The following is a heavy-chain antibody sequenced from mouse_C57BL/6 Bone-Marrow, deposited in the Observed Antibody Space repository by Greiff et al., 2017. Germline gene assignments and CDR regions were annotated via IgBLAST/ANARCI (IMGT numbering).Heavy chain of an antibody. CDR1: GYTFTSYG. CDR3: ARVGAYYRDFDY. J-gene: IGHJ2*01. V-gene: IGHV1-81*01. CDR2: IYPRSGNT. D-gene: IGHD2-14*01. Sequence: QVQLQQSGAELARPGASVKLSCKASGYTFTSYGISWVKQRTGQGLEWIGEIYPRSGNTYYNDKFKGKATLTADKSSSTAYMELRSLTSEDSAVYFCARVGAYYRDFDYWGQGTTLTVSS.